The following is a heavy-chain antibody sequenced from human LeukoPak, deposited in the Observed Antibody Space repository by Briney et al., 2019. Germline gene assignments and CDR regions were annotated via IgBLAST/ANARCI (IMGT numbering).Heavy chain of an antibody. J-gene: IGHJ4*02. Sequence: GGSLRLSCAASGFTFSSYEMNWVRQAPGKGLEWVSYISSSGSTIYYADSVKGRFTISRDNAKNSLYLQMNSLRAEDTAVYYCAREWEQWLGIDYWGQGTLVTVSS. CDR2: ISSSGSTI. V-gene: IGHV3-48*03. D-gene: IGHD1/OR15-1a*01. CDR1: GFTFSSYE. CDR3: AREWEQWLGIDY.